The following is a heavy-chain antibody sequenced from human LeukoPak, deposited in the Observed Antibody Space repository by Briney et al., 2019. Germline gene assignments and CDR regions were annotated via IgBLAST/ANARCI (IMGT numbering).Heavy chain of an antibody. V-gene: IGHV4-59*08. D-gene: IGHD3-16*02. CDR3: ARIDSVKYYFDY. Sequence: SETLSLTCTVSGGSISSYYWSWIRQPPGKGLEWIGYIYYSGSTNYNPSLKSRVTISVDTSKNQFSLKLGSVTAADTAVYYCARIDSVKYYFDYWGQGTLVTVSS. CDR1: GGSISSYY. CDR2: IYYSGST. J-gene: IGHJ4*02.